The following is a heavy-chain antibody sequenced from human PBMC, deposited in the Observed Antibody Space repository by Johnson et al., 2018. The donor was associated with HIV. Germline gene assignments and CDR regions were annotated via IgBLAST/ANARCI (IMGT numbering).Heavy chain of an antibody. CDR1: GFTFDDYA. CDR3: AKPRYYDNAFEM. CDR2: ISWDGNST. V-gene: IGHV3-43D*03. D-gene: IGHD3-16*01. J-gene: IGHJ3*02. Sequence: VESGGVVVQPGGSLRLSCAVSGFTFDDYAMHWVRQPPGKGLEWVSLISWDGNSTYYAASVKGRFTISRDNSKNTLYLQMNSLRAEDTAVYYCAKPRYYDNAFEMWGQGTMVTVSS.